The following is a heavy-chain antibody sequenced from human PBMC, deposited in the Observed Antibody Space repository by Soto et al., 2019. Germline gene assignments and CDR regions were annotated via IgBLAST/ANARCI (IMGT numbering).Heavy chain of an antibody. J-gene: IGHJ4*02. CDR2: IIPILGIA. Sequence: SVKVSCKASGGTFSSYTISWVRQAPGQGLEWMGRIIPILGIANYAQKFQGRVTITADKSTSTAYMELSSLRSEDTAVYYCARSSPICSSTSCSNIFDYWGQGTLVTVSS. D-gene: IGHD2-2*01. CDR3: ARSSPICSSTSCSNIFDY. CDR1: GGTFSSYT. V-gene: IGHV1-69*02.